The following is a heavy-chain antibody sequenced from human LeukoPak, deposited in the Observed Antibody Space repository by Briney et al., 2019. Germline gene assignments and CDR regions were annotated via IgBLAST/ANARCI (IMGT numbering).Heavy chain of an antibody. V-gene: IGHV1-8*01. CDR2: VNPKSGHT. CDR3: ARGVVGGTTVGP. D-gene: IGHD1-7*01. Sequence: ASVKVSCKASGDTFSTYDVIWVRQAPGQGLEWMGWVNPKSGHTAYTQKFQGRVTMTSDTSTAFLELSSLRFEDTAVYFCARGVVGGTTVGPWGQGTLVTVSS. CDR1: GDTFSTYD. J-gene: IGHJ5*02.